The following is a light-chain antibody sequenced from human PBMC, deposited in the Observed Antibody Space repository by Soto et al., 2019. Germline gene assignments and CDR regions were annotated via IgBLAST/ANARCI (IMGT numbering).Light chain of an antibody. CDR1: SSNIGAGYD. Sequence: QSVLTQPPSVSGAPGQRVTISRTGSSSNIGAGYDVHWYQQLPGTAPKLLIYGNSNRPSGVPDRFSGSKSGPSASLAITGLQAEDEADYYCQSYDSSLSGRYVFGTGTKVTVL. CDR3: QSYDSSLSGRYV. J-gene: IGLJ1*01. V-gene: IGLV1-40*01. CDR2: GNS.